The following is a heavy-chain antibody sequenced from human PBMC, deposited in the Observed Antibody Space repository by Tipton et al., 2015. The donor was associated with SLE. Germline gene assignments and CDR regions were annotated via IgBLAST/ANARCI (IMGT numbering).Heavy chain of an antibody. CDR3: TRESLVALYSYNWYNVGCAP. Sequence: RSLRLSCITSGFTFGDDAMSWVRQAPGKGLEWVGFIGSKAYGGTIEYAAYVKGRFTISRDDSKSTAYLQMNGLKTEDTAVYYCTRESLVALYSYNWYNVGCAPGGQGTRATVSS. V-gene: IGHV3-49*04. D-gene: IGHD6-13*01. CDR1: GFTFGDDA. CDR2: IGSKAYGGTI. J-gene: IGHJ4*02.